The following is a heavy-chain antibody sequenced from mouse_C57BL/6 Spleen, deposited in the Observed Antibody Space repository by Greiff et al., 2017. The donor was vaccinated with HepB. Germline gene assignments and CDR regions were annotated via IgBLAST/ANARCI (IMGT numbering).Heavy chain of an antibody. CDR1: GFTFSSYT. Sequence: EVQGVESGGGLVKPGGSLKLSCAASGFTFSSYTMSWVRQTPEKRLEWVATISGGGGNTYYPDSVKGRFTISRDNAKNTLYLQMSSLRSEDTALYYCASRGGYYGYAMDYWGQGTSVSVSS. CDR3: ASRGGYYGYAMDY. CDR2: ISGGGGNT. V-gene: IGHV5-9*01. D-gene: IGHD2-3*01. J-gene: IGHJ4*01.